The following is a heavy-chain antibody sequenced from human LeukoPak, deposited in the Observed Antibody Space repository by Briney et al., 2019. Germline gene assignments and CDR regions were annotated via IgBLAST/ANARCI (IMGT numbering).Heavy chain of an antibody. CDR3: ARELGY. V-gene: IGHV4-4*07. J-gene: IGHJ4*02. CDR1: GGSINSYY. D-gene: IGHD3-3*02. Sequence: TSETLSLTCSVSGGSINSYYWSWIREPAGKGLEWIGRIYTSGSTEYNPSLKSRVTMSLDTSKNQFSLNLSSVTAADTAVYYCARELGYRGQGTLVTVSS. CDR2: IYTSGST.